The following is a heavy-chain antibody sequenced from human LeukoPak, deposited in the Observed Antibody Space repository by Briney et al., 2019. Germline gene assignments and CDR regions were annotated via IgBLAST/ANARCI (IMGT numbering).Heavy chain of an antibody. Sequence: VASVKDSCKASGYTFTSYDINWVRQATGQGLEWMGWMSPNSGNTGYAQKFQGRVTITRNTSISTAYMELSSLRSEDTAVYYCARSGVDFEYWGQGTLVTVSS. V-gene: IGHV1-8*03. CDR1: GYTFTSYD. CDR3: ARSGVDFEY. J-gene: IGHJ4*02. CDR2: MSPNSGNT.